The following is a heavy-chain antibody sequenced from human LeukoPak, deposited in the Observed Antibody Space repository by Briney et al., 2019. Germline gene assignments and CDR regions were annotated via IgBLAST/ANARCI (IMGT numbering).Heavy chain of an antibody. V-gene: IGHV3-23*01. CDR1: GFTFSNHA. CDR2: ISGSGGGT. D-gene: IGHD3-3*01. Sequence: PGGSLRLSCVGSGFTFSNHAMSWVRQAPGKGLEWVSTISGSGGGTYYADSVKGRFTISRDNSENTVYMQLHSLTYEDTAVYYCARGGQNYDFWRFGYWGPGILVTVSS. CDR3: ARGGQNYDFWRFGY. J-gene: IGHJ4*02.